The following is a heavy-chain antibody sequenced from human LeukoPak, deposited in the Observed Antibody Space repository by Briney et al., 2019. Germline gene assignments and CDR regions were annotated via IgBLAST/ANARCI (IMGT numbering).Heavy chain of an antibody. CDR3: ARDGYSSSWYYFDY. Sequence: GGSLRLSCAASGFTFDDYGMSWVRQAPGKGLEWVSGINWNGGSTGYADSVKGRFTISRDNTKNSLYLQMNSLRAEDTAVYYCARDGYSSSWYYFDYWGQGTLVTVSS. CDR2: INWNGGST. CDR1: GFTFDDYG. D-gene: IGHD6-13*01. V-gene: IGHV3-20*04. J-gene: IGHJ4*02.